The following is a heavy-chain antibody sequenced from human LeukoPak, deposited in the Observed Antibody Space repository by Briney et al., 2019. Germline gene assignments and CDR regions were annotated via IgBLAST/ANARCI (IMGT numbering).Heavy chain of an antibody. CDR2: INHSGST. CDR3: ARRAYCGGDCHFFDY. V-gene: IGHV4-34*01. D-gene: IGHD2-21*02. J-gene: IGHJ4*02. CDR1: GGSFSGYY. Sequence: PSETLSLTCAVYGGSFSGYYWSWIRQPPGKGLEWIGEINHSGSTNYNPSLKSRVTISVDTSKNQFSLKLSSVTAADTAVYYCARRAYCGGDCHFFDYWGQGTLVTVSS.